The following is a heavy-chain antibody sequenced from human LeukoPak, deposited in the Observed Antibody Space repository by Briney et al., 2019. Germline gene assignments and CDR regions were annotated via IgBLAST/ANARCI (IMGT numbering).Heavy chain of an antibody. CDR2: IKQDGSEK. CDR3: AREGEWELLGRNPREEYYFDY. D-gene: IGHD1-26*01. CDR1: GFTFSSYW. Sequence: GGSLRLSCAASGFTFSSYWMSWVRQAPGKGLEWVANIKQDGSEKYYVDSVKGRFTIYRDNAKNSLYLKMNSLRAEDTAVYYCAREGEWELLGRNPREEYYFDYWGQGTPVSVSS. V-gene: IGHV3-7*01. J-gene: IGHJ4*02.